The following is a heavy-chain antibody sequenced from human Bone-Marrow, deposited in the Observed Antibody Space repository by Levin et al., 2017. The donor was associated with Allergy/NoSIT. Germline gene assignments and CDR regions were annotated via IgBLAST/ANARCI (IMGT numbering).Heavy chain of an antibody. V-gene: IGHV4-59*01. CDR1: GGSISSYY. Sequence: SETLSLSCTVSGGSISSYYWNWIRQPPGKGLEWIGSIYHSGGTYYNPSLQSRVTISLDTSTNQFFLKLSSVTAADTAVYYCARKYGTGWYTYYLDYWGQGTLVTVSS. D-gene: IGHD6-19*01. CDR3: ARKYGTGWYTYYLDY. J-gene: IGHJ4*02. CDR2: IYHSGGT.